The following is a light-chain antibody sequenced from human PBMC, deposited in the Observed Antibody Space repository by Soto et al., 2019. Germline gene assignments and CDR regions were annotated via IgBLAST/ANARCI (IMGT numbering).Light chain of an antibody. J-gene: IGKJ1*01. CDR2: AAS. V-gene: IGKV3-20*01. CDR3: QPSGRSPPEKT. CDR1: QSVSSNF. Sequence: EIVLTQSPGTLSLSQGEKATLSCRASQSVSSNFLAWYQQKPGQAPRLLIYAASNRATGIQDRLSGSVSGTYSTLTISRLEPEDFAVYYCQPSGRSPPEKTFGQGTKVDI.